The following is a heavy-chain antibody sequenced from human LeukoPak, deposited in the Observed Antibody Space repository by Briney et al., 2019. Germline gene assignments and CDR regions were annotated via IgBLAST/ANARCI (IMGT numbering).Heavy chain of an antibody. V-gene: IGHV5-51*01. Sequence: GESLKISCKGSGYNFATYWIAWVRQTPGKGLEWMGIIYPGDSDTRYSPSFQGRVTISVDKSTSTAYLQWSSLKASDTAMHYCARSYYDESGYYCDYWGQGTLVTVSS. CDR1: GYNFATYW. D-gene: IGHD3-22*01. CDR3: ARSYYDESGYYCDY. J-gene: IGHJ4*02. CDR2: IYPGDSDT.